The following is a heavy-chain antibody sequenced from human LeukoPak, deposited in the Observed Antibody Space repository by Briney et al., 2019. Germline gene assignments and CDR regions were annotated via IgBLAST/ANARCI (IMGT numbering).Heavy chain of an antibody. CDR3: ARDSGYCSGGSCQLNLYYFDS. V-gene: IGHV4-61*03. D-gene: IGHD2-15*01. CDR1: GGSVSSGSYY. CDR2: VYYTGNT. J-gene: IGHJ4*02. Sequence: SETLSLTCTVSGGSVSSGSYYWSWIRQPPGKGLEWIGFVYYTGNTNYNPSLGSRVTLSVDTSKNHFSLKLTSVTAADTAVYYCARDSGYCSGGSCQLNLYYFDSWGQGTLVTVSS.